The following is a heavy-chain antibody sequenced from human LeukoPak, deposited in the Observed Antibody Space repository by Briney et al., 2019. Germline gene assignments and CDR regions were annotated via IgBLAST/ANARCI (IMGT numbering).Heavy chain of an antibody. V-gene: IGHV3-74*01. Sequence: GWAVTLSCVACVLIFRNYWLHWVRQPPGKGVVWVSRSNSDGSSTSYADSVRGRFTISRDNAKNTLYLQMNSLRAEGTAVYYCAPNWFDPWGQGTLVTVSS. J-gene: IGHJ5*02. CDR3: APNWFDP. CDR2: SNSDGSST. CDR1: VLIFRNYW.